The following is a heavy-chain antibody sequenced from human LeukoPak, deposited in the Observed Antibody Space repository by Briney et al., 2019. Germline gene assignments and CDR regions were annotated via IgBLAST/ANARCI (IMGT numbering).Heavy chain of an antibody. CDR1: GFTVSSNY. CDR2: IYSGGST. Sequence: GGSLRLSCAASGFTVSSNYMSWVRQAPGKGLEWVSVIYSGGSTYYADSVKGRFTISRDNSKNTLYLQMNSLRAEDTAVYYCARVKRYCSSTSCYGYYYMDVWGKGTTVTVSS. CDR3: ARVKRYCSSTSCYGYYYMDV. J-gene: IGHJ6*03. D-gene: IGHD2-2*01. V-gene: IGHV3-53*01.